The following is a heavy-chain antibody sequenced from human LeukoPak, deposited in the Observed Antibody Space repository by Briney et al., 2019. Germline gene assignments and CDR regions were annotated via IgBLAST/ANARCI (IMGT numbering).Heavy chain of an antibody. CDR2: IKQDGSEK. Sequence: GGSLRLSCAASGFTFSSYWMSWVRQAPGKGLGWVANIKQDGSEKYYVDSVKGRFTISRDNAKNSLYLQMNGLRAEDTAVYYCARDNGNGDFDYWGQGTLVTVSS. CDR3: ARDNGNGDFDY. D-gene: IGHD2-8*01. V-gene: IGHV3-7*01. J-gene: IGHJ4*02. CDR1: GFTFSSYW.